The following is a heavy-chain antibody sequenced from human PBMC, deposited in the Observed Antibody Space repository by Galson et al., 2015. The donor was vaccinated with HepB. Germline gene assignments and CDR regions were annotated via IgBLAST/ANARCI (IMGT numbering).Heavy chain of an antibody. CDR3: ARDFHPTYYYGSGDAFDI. CDR1: GYTFTSYA. V-gene: IGHV1-3*01. CDR2: INAGNGNT. J-gene: IGHJ3*02. Sequence: SVKVSCKASGYTFTSYAMHWVRQAPGQRLEWMGWINAGNGNTKYSQKFQGRVTITRDTSASTAYMELSSLRSEDTAVYYCARDFHPTYYYGSGDAFDIWGQGTMVTVSS. D-gene: IGHD3-10*01.